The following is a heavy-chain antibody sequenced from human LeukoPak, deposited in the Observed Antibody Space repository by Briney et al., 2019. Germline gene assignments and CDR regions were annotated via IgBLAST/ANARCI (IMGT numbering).Heavy chain of an antibody. J-gene: IGHJ5*02. CDR3: ARGPLAFRRVAGIFS. D-gene: IGHD6-19*01. Sequence: TSETLSLTCAVSGGSFNGYSHTWIRQPPGKGLEWIGEIIHSGGTGYNPSLKSRLTISVDTSRKQFSLKLTSVTAADTALYFCARGPLAFRRVAGIFSWGRGTQVTVSS. CDR2: IIHSGGT. V-gene: IGHV4-34*01. CDR1: GGSFNGYS.